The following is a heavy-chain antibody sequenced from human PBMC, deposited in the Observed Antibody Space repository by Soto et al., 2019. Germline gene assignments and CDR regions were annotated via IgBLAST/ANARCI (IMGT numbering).Heavy chain of an antibody. CDR1: GYTFTSYG. Sequence: ASVKVSCKASGYTFTSYGISWVRQAPGQGLEWMGWISAYNGNSNYAQKLQGRVTRTQDTSTSTDYMELRRLRSDDTAVYDCARYGRITMVRGVMSSEPFDYWGQGTLVTVSS. J-gene: IGHJ4*02. CDR2: ISAYNGNS. D-gene: IGHD3-10*01. CDR3: ARYGRITMVRGVMSSEPFDY. V-gene: IGHV1-18*01.